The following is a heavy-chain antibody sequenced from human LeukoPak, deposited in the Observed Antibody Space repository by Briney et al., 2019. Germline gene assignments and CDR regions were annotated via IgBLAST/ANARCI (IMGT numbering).Heavy chain of an antibody. CDR2: INPSGGST. J-gene: IGHJ3*02. V-gene: IGHV1-46*01. CDR1: GYTFTSYY. D-gene: IGHD3-3*02. CDR3: ARVRKHHFWSGYYSGAFDI. Sequence: ASVKVSCKASGYTFTSYYMHWVRQAPGQGLEWMGIINPSGGSTSYAQEFQGRVTMTRDTSTSTVYMELSSLRSEDTVVYYCARVRKHHFWSGYYSGAFDIWGQGTMVTVSS.